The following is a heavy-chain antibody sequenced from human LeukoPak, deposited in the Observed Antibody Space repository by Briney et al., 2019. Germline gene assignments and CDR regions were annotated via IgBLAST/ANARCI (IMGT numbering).Heavy chain of an antibody. J-gene: IGHJ4*02. CDR1: GFTFSSYS. D-gene: IGHD6-6*01. Sequence: GGSLRLSCAASGFTFSSYSMKWVRQAPGKGLEWVSSISSSSSYTYYADSVKGRFTISRDNAKNSLYLQMNSLRAEDTAVYYCARDSSSPGARDWGQGTLVTVSS. V-gene: IGHV3-21*01. CDR3: ARDSSSPGARD. CDR2: ISSSSSYT.